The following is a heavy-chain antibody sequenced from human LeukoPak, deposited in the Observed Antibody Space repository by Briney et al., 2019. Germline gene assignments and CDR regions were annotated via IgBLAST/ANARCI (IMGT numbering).Heavy chain of an antibody. V-gene: IGHV3-30-3*01. D-gene: IGHD1-1*01. Sequence: GRSLRLSCAASGFTFSSYAMHWVRQAPGKGLEWVAVISYDGSNKYYADSVKGRFTISRDNSKNTLYLQMNSLRAEDTAVYYCARGGRERRRDYWGQGTLVTVSS. CDR3: ARGGRERRRDY. J-gene: IGHJ4*02. CDR2: ISYDGSNK. CDR1: GFTFSSYA.